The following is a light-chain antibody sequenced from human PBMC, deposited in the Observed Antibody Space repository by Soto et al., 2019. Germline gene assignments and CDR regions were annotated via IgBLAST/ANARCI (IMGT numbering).Light chain of an antibody. CDR3: QSYDNIDRVV. CDR1: SGFIVSNY. CDR2: EDS. V-gene: IGLV6-57*04. Sequence: NFMLTQPLSVSESPGKTVTISCTRSSGFIVSNYVQWYRQRPGSAPTTLIYEDSQRLPGVPDRFSGYIDASTNSAALTISGLEIADGGDYYWQSYDNIDRVVFGGGTKVTVL. J-gene: IGLJ2*01.